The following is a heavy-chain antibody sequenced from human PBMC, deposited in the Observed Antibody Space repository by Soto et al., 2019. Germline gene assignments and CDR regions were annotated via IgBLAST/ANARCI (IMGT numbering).Heavy chain of an antibody. Sequence: GGSLRLSCTASGFSFSSYAMTWVRQAPGKGLEWVSSTTDDGGRTFYADSVKGRFTISRDNSNNRLYLQMNSLRAEDTALYYCGKGGGFGTGAYYNVAYWGQGTLVTVSS. CDR1: GFSFSSYA. D-gene: IGHD3-10*01. V-gene: IGHV3-23*01. CDR3: GKGGGFGTGAYYNVAY. J-gene: IGHJ4*02. CDR2: TTDDGGRT.